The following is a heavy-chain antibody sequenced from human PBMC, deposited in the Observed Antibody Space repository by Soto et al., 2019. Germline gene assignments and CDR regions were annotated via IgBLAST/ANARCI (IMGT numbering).Heavy chain of an antibody. CDR2: IILIFGTA. Sequence: QVQLVQSGAEVKKPGSSVKVSCKAPGGTSSSYAITWVRQAPGQGLEWMGGIILIFGTANYAQKFQGRVTITADASTGTAYMALSSLRSEDTAVYYCARRSAPYSYGKDGYYCYGMDVWGQGTTVTVSS. D-gene: IGHD5-18*01. J-gene: IGHJ6*02. V-gene: IGHV1-69*01. CDR3: ARRSAPYSYGKDGYYCYGMDV. CDR1: GGTSSSYA.